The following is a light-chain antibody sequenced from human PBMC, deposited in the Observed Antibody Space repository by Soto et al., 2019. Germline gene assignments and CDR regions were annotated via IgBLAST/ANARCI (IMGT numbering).Light chain of an antibody. CDR2: EVS. CDR3: SSYSSSSTLVI. Sequence: QSVLTQPASVSGSPGQSITISCTGTSSDVGGYNYVSWYQHHPGKAPKLMIYEVSNRPSGVSNRYSGSKYGNTASLTISGLQAEDEADYCCSSYSSSSTLVIFGAGTKLTVL. V-gene: IGLV2-14*01. CDR1: SSDVGGYNY. J-gene: IGLJ2*01.